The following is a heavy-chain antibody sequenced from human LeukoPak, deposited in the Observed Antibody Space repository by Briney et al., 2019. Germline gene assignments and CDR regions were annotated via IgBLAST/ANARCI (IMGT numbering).Heavy chain of an antibody. D-gene: IGHD6-6*01. Sequence: GGSLRLSCAASGFTFSSYAMNWVRQAPGKGLEWVSAISGRGGSTYYADSVKGRFTIARNNSKNTLYLQMNSLRAEDTAVYYCAKAAVEVVITSSSFFDYWGQGTLVTVSS. CDR2: ISGRGGST. CDR3: AKAAVEVVITSSSFFDY. CDR1: GFTFSSYA. J-gene: IGHJ4*02. V-gene: IGHV3-23*01.